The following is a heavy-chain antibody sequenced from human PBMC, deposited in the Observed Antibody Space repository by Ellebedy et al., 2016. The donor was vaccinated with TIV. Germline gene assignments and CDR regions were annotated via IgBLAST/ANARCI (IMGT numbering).Heavy chain of an antibody. V-gene: IGHV3-30*03. Sequence: GGSLRLXXAASGFIFDRFGMHWVRQAPGKGLEWVAVISYDGRNAYYADSVKGRFTISRDNSKNTLYLQMNSLRPEDTAVYFCARNPPTLYDNSGHMSVYWGQGTLVTVPS. D-gene: IGHD3-22*01. CDR3: ARNPPTLYDNSGHMSVY. CDR2: ISYDGRNA. J-gene: IGHJ4*02. CDR1: GFIFDRFG.